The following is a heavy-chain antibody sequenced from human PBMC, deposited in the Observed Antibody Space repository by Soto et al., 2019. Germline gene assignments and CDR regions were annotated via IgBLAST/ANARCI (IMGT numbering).Heavy chain of an antibody. D-gene: IGHD3-10*01. V-gene: IGHV4-34*01. CDR1: GGSFSGYY. J-gene: IGHJ4*02. CDR3: ARALITMVRGVIIGSGNFAY. CDR2: INHSGST. Sequence: SETLSLTCAVYGGSFSGYYWSWIRQPPGKGLEWIGEINHSGSTNYNPSLKSRVTISVDTSKNQFSLKLSSVTAADTAVYYCARALITMVRGVIIGSGNFAYWGQGPLVT.